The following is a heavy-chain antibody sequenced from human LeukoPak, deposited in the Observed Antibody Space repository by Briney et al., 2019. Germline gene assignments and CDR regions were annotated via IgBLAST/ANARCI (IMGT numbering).Heavy chain of an antibody. V-gene: IGHV4-61*09. J-gene: IGHJ4*02. D-gene: IGHD4-17*01. CDR2: IYTSGST. Sequence: SETLSLTCTVSGGSISSGSYYWSWLRQPAGTGLEWIGHIYTSGSTNYNPSLKSRVTISVDTSKNQFSLKLSSVTAADTAVYYCARLPTVTFFDYWGQGTLVTVSS. CDR3: ARLPTVTFFDY. CDR1: GGSISSGSYY.